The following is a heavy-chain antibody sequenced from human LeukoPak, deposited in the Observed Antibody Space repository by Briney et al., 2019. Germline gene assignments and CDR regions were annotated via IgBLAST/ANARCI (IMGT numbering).Heavy chain of an antibody. D-gene: IGHD6-13*01. CDR3: ARRNEAAAGTSVSDY. Sequence: PSETLSLTCTASGGSISSSSYYWGWIRQPPGKGLEWIGSIYYSGSTYYNPSLKSRVTISVDTSKDQFSLKLSSVTAADTAVYYCARRNEAAAGTSVSDYWGQGTPVTVSS. V-gene: IGHV4-39*01. CDR1: GGSISSSSYY. J-gene: IGHJ4*02. CDR2: IYYSGST.